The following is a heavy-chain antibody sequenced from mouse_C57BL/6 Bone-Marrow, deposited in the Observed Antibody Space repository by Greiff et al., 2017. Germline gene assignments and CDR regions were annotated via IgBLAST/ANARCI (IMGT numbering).Heavy chain of an antibody. CDR3: SRVEEFYYCSSYGYFDV. CDR1: GFSLTSYA. CDR2: IWTGGGT. V-gene: IGHV2-9-1*01. Sequence: VKLQESGPGLVAPSQSLSITCTVSGFSLTSYAISWVRQPPGKGLEWLGVIWTGGGTNYNSALKSRLSISKDNSKCQVFLKMNSLQTDDTARYYFSRVEEFYYCSSYGYFDVWGTGTTVTVSS. D-gene: IGHD1-1*01. J-gene: IGHJ1*03.